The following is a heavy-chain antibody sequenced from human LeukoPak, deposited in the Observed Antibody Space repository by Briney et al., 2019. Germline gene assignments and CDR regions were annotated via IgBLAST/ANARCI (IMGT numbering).Heavy chain of an antibody. J-gene: IGHJ3*02. CDR1: RFTFSTYW. CDR3: SRDSVIAAYFHPRWEDAFDS. Sequence: GGTLRLSCAASRFTFSTYWMHWDRQAPGKGLAWVSRINSDGSSKIYADSVKGRFTISRDNAKNKLYLQMNSLSAEDTAVYYCSRDSVIAAYFHPRWEDAFDSWGQGTMVTVSS. CDR2: INSDGSSK. D-gene: IGHD6-13*01. V-gene: IGHV3-74*01.